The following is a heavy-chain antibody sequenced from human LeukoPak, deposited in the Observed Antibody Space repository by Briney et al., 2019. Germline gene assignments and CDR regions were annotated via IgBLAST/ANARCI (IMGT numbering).Heavy chain of an antibody. CDR3: AGAGPAARKD. CDR2: ISGSGGST. CDR1: GFTFSSYA. D-gene: IGHD2-2*01. V-gene: IGHV3-23*01. J-gene: IGHJ4*02. Sequence: GGSLRLSCAASGFTFSSYAMSWVRQAPGKGLEWVSAISGSGGSTYYADSVKGRFAISRDNSKTTLYLQMNSLRAEGTAVYYCAGAGPAARKDWGQGTLVTVSS.